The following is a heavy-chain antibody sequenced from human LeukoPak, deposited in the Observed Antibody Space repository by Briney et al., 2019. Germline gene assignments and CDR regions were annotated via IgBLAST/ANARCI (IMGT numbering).Heavy chain of an antibody. CDR1: GSTFSSYS. Sequence: GGSLRLSCAASGSTFSSYSMNWVRQAPGKGLEWVSSISSSSSYIYYADSVKGRFTISRDNDKNSLYLQMNSVIDADASVYDYARDAYCGGDCYIFDYWGQGTLVTVSS. D-gene: IGHD2-21*02. CDR3: ARDAYCGGDCYIFDY. J-gene: IGHJ4*02. CDR2: ISSSSSYI. V-gene: IGHV3-21*01.